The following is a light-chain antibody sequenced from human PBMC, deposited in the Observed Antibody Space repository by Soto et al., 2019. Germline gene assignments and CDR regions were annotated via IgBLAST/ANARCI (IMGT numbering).Light chain of an antibody. J-gene: IGKJ4*01. V-gene: IGKV1-5*03. CDR2: KAS. CDR3: QQYYSYSPLT. Sequence: DIQMTHSPSTLSASFGDKVAFTCRASQSVRDWVAWYQQQAGRAPRLLIYKASSLQSGVPSRFSGSGFGTEFTLTISGLQPDDFASYYCQQYYSYSPLTFGGGTKVDIK. CDR1: QSVRDW.